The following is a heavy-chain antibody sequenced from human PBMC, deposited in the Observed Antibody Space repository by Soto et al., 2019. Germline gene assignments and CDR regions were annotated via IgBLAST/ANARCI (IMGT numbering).Heavy chain of an antibody. V-gene: IGHV4-39*01. CDR1: GGSISSSSYY. CDR2: IYYSGST. Sequence: QLQLQESGPGLVKPSETLSLTCTVSGGSISSSSYYWGWIRQPPGKGLEWIGSIYYSGSTYYNPSLKSRVTISVDTSKNQFSLKLSSVTAADTAVYYCATRSPRDYYYYGMDVWGQGTTVTVSS. J-gene: IGHJ6*02. CDR3: ATRSPRDYYYYGMDV.